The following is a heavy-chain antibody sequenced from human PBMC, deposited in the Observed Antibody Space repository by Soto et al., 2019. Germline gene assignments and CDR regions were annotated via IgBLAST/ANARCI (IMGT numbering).Heavy chain of an antibody. Sequence: EVQLLESGGGLVQPGGSLRLSCAASGFPLSTYGMTWVRQAPGKGLEWVSAITGTGGNTYYVDSVKGRFTSSRDNSKNVLYLQMNSLRVEDTALYYCARIRGYWYGLDVWGQGTTVTVSS. CDR3: ARIRGYWYGLDV. CDR1: GFPLSTYG. CDR2: ITGTGGNT. J-gene: IGHJ6*02. V-gene: IGHV3-23*01.